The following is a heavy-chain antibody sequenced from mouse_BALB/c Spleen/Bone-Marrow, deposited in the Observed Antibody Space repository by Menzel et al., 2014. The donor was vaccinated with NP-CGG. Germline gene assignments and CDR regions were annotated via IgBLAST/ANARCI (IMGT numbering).Heavy chain of an antibody. CDR1: GFTFTDYY. V-gene: IGHV7-3*02. CDR2: IRNNAKGYTT. J-gene: IGHJ1*01. Sequence: EVKLVESGGGLVQPGGSLRLSCATSGFTFTDYYMSWVRQPPGKALEWLGFIRNNAKGYTTKYNASVKGRVTVSRDNAQSILDLQMNTLRAEDSATYYCARDSKDDSDGDLDDWGAGTTVTVSS. CDR3: ARDSKDDSDGDLDD. D-gene: IGHD2-3*01.